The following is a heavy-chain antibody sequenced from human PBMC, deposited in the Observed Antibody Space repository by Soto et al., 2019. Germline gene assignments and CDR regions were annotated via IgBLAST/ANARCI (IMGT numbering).Heavy chain of an antibody. Sequence: GGSLRLSCAASGFTVSTKYMSWVRQAPGKGLEWVSVIYSGGSTFYADSVRGRFTISRDNSKNTVNLQMNSLRAEDTAVYYCARDPCDAYSWGQGTLVTVSS. CDR1: GFTVSTKY. CDR2: IYSGGST. V-gene: IGHV3-66*01. J-gene: IGHJ4*02. CDR3: ARDPCDAYS.